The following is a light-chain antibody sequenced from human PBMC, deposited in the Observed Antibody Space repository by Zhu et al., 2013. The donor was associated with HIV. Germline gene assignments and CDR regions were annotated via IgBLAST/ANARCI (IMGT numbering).Light chain of an antibody. CDR1: QGITSN. Sequence: AIQLTQSPSSLSASIGDRVTITCRASQGITSNLAWYQQKPGKAPKLLIYAASTLQTGVPSRFSGSESGTHFTLTITCLQSEDFATYYCQQYYGYPYTFGQGTKLEIK. J-gene: IGKJ2*01. CDR3: QQYYGYPYT. V-gene: IGKV1-8*01. CDR2: AAS.